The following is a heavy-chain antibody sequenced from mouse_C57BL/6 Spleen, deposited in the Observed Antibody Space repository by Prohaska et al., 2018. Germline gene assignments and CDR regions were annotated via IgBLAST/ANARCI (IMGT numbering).Heavy chain of an antibody. D-gene: IGHD2-2*01. CDR1: GFNIKDDY. CDR2: IDPENGDT. CDR3: TRGLQGY. J-gene: IGHJ2*01. Sequence: GAELVRPGASVKLSCTASGFNIKDDYMHWVKQRPEQGLEWIGWIDPENGDTEYASKFQGKATITADTSSNTAYLQLSSLTSEDTAVYYCTRGLQGYWGQGTTLTVSS. V-gene: IGHV14-4*01.